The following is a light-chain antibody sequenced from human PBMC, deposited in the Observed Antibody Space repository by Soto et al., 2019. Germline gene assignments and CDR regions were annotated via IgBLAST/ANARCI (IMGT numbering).Light chain of an antibody. CDR2: GVT. V-gene: IGLV2-14*01. CDR1: SRDVGGYNY. CDR3: FSHRRGDSHV. Sequence: QSALTQPASVSGSPGQSITISCTGISRDVGGYNYVSWYQQYPGKAPKLMIYGVTNRPSGVSNRFSGSKTGNTASLTISGLQAEDEAYYYCFSHRRGDSHVFGTGTKVTVL. J-gene: IGLJ1*01.